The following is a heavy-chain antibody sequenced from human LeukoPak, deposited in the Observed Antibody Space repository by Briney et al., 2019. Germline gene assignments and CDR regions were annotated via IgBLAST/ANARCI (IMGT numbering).Heavy chain of an antibody. CDR1: GASIISYY. CDR2: IHHTGNT. J-gene: IGHJ5*02. Sequence: SETLSLTCSVSGASIISYYWAWFRQPPGKELEWIGYIHHTGNTNSSPSLKSRVFMSVDTSKNQFSLRLSDMSAADTAVYYCARGLRQELFTGWFDPWGQGTLVTVSS. D-gene: IGHD6-13*01. CDR3: ARGLRQELFTGWFDP. V-gene: IGHV4-59*01.